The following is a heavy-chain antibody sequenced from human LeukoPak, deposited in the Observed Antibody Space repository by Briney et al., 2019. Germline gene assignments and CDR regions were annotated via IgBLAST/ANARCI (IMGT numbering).Heavy chain of an antibody. D-gene: IGHD3-22*01. CDR1: GFTSSRYW. CDR3: ASSSGGFNWFDP. CDR2: INSDGSST. J-gene: IGHJ5*02. Sequence: GGSLRLSCAASGFTSSRYWMHWVRQAPGRGLVWVSRINSDGSSTNYADSVKGRFTISRDNAKNTLYLQMNSLRVEDTAVYYCASSSGGFNWFDPWGQGTLVTVSS. V-gene: IGHV3-74*01.